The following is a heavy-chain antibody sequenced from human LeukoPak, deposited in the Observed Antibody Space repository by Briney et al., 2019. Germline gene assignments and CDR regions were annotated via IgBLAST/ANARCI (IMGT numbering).Heavy chain of an antibody. J-gene: IGHJ5*02. V-gene: IGHV3-21*01. Sequence: PGGSLRLSCAASRFTFSPYSMSWVRQAPGKGLEWVSSISRSSTYIYYADSVKGRFTISRDNAQTSVYLQMNSLRAEDTAVYYCARDRLAGINWFDPWGQGTLVTVSS. D-gene: IGHD6-19*01. CDR2: ISRSSTYI. CDR1: RFTFSPYS. CDR3: ARDRLAGINWFDP.